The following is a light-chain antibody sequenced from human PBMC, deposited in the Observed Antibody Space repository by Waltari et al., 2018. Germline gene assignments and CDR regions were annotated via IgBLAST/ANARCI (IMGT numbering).Light chain of an antibody. CDR1: GLPTQY. V-gene: IGLV3-10*01. CDR3: YSKDTDGGSQGK. J-gene: IGLJ2*01. Sequence: YDLTQPPSVSVSPGQTAAITCPGAGLPTQYTFWYQQKSGQAPVLVMYDGNKRPSGIPGRFSGSSAGTVATLTITGAQVDDEADYYCYSKDTDGGSQGKIGGGTKLTVL. CDR2: DGN.